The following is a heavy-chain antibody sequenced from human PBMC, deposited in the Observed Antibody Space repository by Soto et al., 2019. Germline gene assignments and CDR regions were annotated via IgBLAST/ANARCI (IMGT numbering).Heavy chain of an antibody. J-gene: IGHJ4*02. D-gene: IGHD6-6*01. Sequence: SGPTLVNPTQTLTLTCTFSGFSLSTDDVGVGWTRQPPGKALDWLAVIYWDDDKRYSPSLKSRLTITKDTSKNQVLLTMTNMDPVDTATYFCARSKYSISSFDYWGQGALVTVSS. CDR2: IYWDDDK. CDR3: ARSKYSISSFDY. CDR1: GFSLSTDDVG. V-gene: IGHV2-5*02.